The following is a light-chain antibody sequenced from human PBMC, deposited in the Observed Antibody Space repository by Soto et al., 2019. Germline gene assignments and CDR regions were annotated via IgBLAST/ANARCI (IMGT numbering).Light chain of an antibody. Sequence: DIQMTQSPSSVSASVGDRVTIICRASQSISSWLAWYQQKPGKAPKLLIYKASTLKSGVPSRFSGSGSGTEFTLTISSLQPDDFATYYCQHYNSYSEAFGQGTKVDIK. J-gene: IGKJ1*01. V-gene: IGKV1-5*03. CDR1: QSISSW. CDR2: KAS. CDR3: QHYNSYSEA.